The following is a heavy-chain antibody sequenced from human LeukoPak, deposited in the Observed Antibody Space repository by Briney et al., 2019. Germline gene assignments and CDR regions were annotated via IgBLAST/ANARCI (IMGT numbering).Heavy chain of an antibody. Sequence: GGSLRLSCSASGFTFSSYAMHWVRQAPGKGLEYVSAISSNGGSTYYADSVKGRFTIPRDNSKNTLYLQMSSLRAEDTAVYYCVKDVELLWFGELVYWGQGTLVTVSS. CDR3: VKDVELLWFGELVY. J-gene: IGHJ4*02. V-gene: IGHV3-64D*06. D-gene: IGHD3-10*01. CDR1: GFTFSSYA. CDR2: ISSNGGST.